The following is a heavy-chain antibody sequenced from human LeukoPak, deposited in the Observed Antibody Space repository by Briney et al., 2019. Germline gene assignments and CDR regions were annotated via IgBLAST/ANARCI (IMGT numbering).Heavy chain of an antibody. D-gene: IGHD3-22*01. J-gene: IGHJ5*02. CDR2: INHSGST. V-gene: IGHV4-34*01. Sequence: PSETLSLTCAVYGGSFSGYYWSWIRQPPGKGLEWIGEINHSGSTNYNPSLKSRVTISVDTSKNQFSLKLSSVTAADTAVYYCARDMYYCDSRPLDPWGQGTLVTVSS. CDR1: GGSFSGYY. CDR3: ARDMYYCDSRPLDP.